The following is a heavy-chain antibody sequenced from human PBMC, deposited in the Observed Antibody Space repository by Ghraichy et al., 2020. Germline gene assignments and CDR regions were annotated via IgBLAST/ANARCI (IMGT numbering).Heavy chain of an antibody. J-gene: IGHJ4*02. V-gene: IGHV3-15*04. D-gene: IGHD1-1*01. Sequence: GGSLRLSCAVSGFTFNNAWMTWVRQAPGKGLECVGRVESFANGGTTEYAAPVKGRFTISRDDSKNTVYLQMNGLKTEDTAVYYCTTGYGTIDFWGQGTLLTVSS. CDR3: TTGYGTIDF. CDR2: VESFANGGTT. CDR1: GFTFNNAW.